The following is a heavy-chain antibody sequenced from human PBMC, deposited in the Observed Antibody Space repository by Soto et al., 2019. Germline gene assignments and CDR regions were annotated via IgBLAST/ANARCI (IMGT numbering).Heavy chain of an antibody. CDR2: IIPIFGTA. Sequence: GASVKVSCKASGGTFSSYAISWVRQAPGQGLEWMGGIIPIFGTANYAQKVQGRVTITADESTSTAYMELSSLRSEDTAVYYCARDSAYYYFWSGYARSSNWFDPWGQGTLVTVSS. CDR1: GGTFSSYA. CDR3: ARDSAYYYFWSGYARSSNWFDP. J-gene: IGHJ5*02. D-gene: IGHD3-3*01. V-gene: IGHV1-69*13.